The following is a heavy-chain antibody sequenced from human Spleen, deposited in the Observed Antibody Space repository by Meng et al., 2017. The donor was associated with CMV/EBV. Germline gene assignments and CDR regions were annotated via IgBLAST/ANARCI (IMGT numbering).Heavy chain of an antibody. CDR1: GFTFTSSA. Sequence: SVKVSCKASGFTFTSSAVQWVRQARGQRLEWIGWIVVGSGNTNYAQKFQERVTITRDMSTSTAYMELSSLRSEDTAVYYCAEDGPPSLYYFDYWGQGTLVTVSS. V-gene: IGHV1-58*01. CDR3: AEDGPPSLYYFDY. CDR2: IVVGSGNT. J-gene: IGHJ4*02.